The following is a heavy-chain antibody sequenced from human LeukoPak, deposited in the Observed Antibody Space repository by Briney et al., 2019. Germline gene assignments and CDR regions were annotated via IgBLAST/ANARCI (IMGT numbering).Heavy chain of an antibody. Sequence: GGSLRLSCAASGFTFDDYAMHWVRQAPGKGLEWVSGISWNSGSIGYADSVKGRFTISRDNAKNSLYLQMNSLRAEDTALYHCARRAPYSGYDYGARYYYYYGMDVWGQGTTVTVSS. CDR3: ARRAPYSGYDYGARYYYYYGMDV. J-gene: IGHJ6*02. CDR2: ISWNSGSI. V-gene: IGHV3-9*01. CDR1: GFTFDDYA. D-gene: IGHD5-12*01.